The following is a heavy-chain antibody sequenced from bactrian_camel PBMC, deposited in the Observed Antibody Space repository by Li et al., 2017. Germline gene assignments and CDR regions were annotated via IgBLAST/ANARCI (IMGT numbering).Heavy chain of an antibody. CDR2: IAGAGNP. Sequence: VQLVESGGGTVQAGGSLTLSCAVSGYIDNHACMAWFRQAPGKEREGVASIAGAGNPAYVDAVKGRFTISRDNTRNTLYLQMNSQKPEDTAMYYCVVDYEFCLAYSMPKASYWGQGTQVTVS. J-gene: IGHJ4*01. CDR1: GYIDNHAC. CDR3: VVDYEFCLAYSMPKASY. D-gene: IGHD3*01. V-gene: IGHV3S53*01.